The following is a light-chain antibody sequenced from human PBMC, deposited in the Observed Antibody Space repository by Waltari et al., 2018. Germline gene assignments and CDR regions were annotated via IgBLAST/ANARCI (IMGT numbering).Light chain of an antibody. J-gene: IGKJ2*01. CDR3: QQFYSTPYT. CDR2: WAS. V-gene: IGKV4-1*01. CDR1: QRVLYSSNNLNY. Sequence: DIVMTQSPDSLAVSLGEGAPINCKSSQRVLYSSNNLNYLAWYQQKPGQPPTLLIYWASTRESGVPDRFSGSGSGTDFTLTISSLQAEDVAVYYCQQFYSTPYTFGQGTKLEIK.